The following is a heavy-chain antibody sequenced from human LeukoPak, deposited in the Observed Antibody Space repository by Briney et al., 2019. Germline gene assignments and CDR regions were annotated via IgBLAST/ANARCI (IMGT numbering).Heavy chain of an antibody. CDR3: ARRVDSGWKWYFDP. V-gene: IGHV5-51*01. D-gene: IGHD6-19*01. Sequence: GESLKISCQASGYSFTNYWIGWVRQMPGKRLEGMGLIYPGDSDTKYNPSFEGQVTISVDKSINTAYLQWTSLKAADTAIYYCARRVDSGWKWYFDPWGRGTLIIVSS. CDR2: IYPGDSDT. J-gene: IGHJ2*01. CDR1: GYSFTNYW.